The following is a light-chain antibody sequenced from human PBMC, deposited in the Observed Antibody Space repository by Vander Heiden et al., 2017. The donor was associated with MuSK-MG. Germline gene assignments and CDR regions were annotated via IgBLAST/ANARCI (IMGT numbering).Light chain of an antibody. Sequence: DIQMTQSPSSLSASVGDRVTITCRASQGISNYLAWYQQTPGKTLKILIYAASTLKSGVPSRFSGSGSGTDFTLTISSLQPEDVATYYCQKDDSAPFTFGHGTKVDIK. CDR1: QGISNY. V-gene: IGKV1-27*01. CDR2: AAS. J-gene: IGKJ3*01. CDR3: QKDDSAPFT.